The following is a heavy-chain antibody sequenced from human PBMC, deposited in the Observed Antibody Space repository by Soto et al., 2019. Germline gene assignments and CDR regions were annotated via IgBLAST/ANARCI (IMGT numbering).Heavy chain of an antibody. CDR3: ARRARTATTNWGAFDV. J-gene: IGHJ3*01. Sequence: EVQLLESGGGLVQPGGSLRLSCAASGFTFKTNVMNWVGQAQGKGLEWVSTISYSADKTHYADSVKGRFTISRDNSRDTLFLQMNSLRADDAAVYYCARRARTATTNWGAFDVWGQGTMVTVSS. V-gene: IGHV3-23*01. CDR2: ISYSADKT. CDR1: GFTFKTNV. D-gene: IGHD1-7*01.